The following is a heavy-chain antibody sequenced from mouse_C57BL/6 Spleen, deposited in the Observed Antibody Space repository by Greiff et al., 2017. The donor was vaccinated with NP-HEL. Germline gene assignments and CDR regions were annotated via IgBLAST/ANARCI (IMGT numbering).Heavy chain of an antibody. CDR3: ARLGEYGSSSYYYAMDY. V-gene: IGHV3-6*01. J-gene: IGHJ4*01. D-gene: IGHD1-1*01. Sequence: EESGPGLVKPSQSLSLTCSVTGYSITSGYYWNWIRQFPGNKLEWMGYISYDGSNNYNPSLKNRISITRDTSKNQFFLKLNSVTTEDTATYYCARLGEYGSSSYYYAMDYWGQGTSVTVSS. CDR2: ISYDGSN. CDR1: GYSITSGYY.